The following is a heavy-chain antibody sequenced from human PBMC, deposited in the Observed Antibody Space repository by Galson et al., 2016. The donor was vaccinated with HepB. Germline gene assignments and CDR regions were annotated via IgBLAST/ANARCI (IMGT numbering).Heavy chain of an antibody. V-gene: IGHV4-59*04. CDR3: ARSVDYGDCFNI. Sequence: LSLTCTVSGGSINNYYWNWIRQPPGKGLEWIGSIYYSGRTYYNPSLKSRVTLSVDPSTNQVSLKLTKVSAADTALYYCARSVDYGDCFNIWGQGMLVAVSS. CDR2: IYYSGRT. D-gene: IGHD4-17*01. CDR1: GGSINNYY. J-gene: IGHJ4*02.